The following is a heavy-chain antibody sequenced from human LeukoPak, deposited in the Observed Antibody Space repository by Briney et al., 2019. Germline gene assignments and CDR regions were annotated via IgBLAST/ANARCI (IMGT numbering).Heavy chain of an antibody. Sequence: SETLSLTCTVSGDSIRSYYWSWIRQPPGKGLEWIGNIHYSGSTKYNSSLKSRVTISVDTSNNQFSLRVTSLTAADTAVYYCARLGALHDAFDVWGQGTRVTVSS. CDR1: GDSIRSYY. D-gene: IGHD3-16*01. V-gene: IGHV4-59*12. CDR2: IHYSGST. J-gene: IGHJ3*01. CDR3: ARLGALHDAFDV.